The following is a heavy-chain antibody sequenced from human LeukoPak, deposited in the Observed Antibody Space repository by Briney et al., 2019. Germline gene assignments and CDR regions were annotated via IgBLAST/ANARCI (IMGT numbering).Heavy chain of an antibody. V-gene: IGHV4-39*07. J-gene: IGHJ5*02. D-gene: IGHD6-13*01. CDR2: IYYSGST. Sequence: SETLSLTCTVSGGSISSSSYYWGWIRQPPGKGLEWIGSIYYSGSTYYNPSLKSRVTISVDTSKNQFSLKLSSVTAADTAVYYCARVTGSRTAFDPWGQGTLVTVSS. CDR3: ARVTGSRTAFDP. CDR1: GGSISSSSYY.